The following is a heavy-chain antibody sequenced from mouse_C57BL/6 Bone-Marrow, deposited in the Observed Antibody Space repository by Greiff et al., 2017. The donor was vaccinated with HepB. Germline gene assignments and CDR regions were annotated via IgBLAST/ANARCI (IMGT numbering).Heavy chain of an antibody. CDR1: GYTFTGYW. Sequence: QVQLKQSGAELMKPGASVKLSCKATGYTFTGYWIEWVKQRPGRGLEWIGEILPGSGSTNYNEKFKGKATFTADTSSNTAYMQLSSLTTEDSAIYYCATGEGYYDYPFAYWGQGTLVTVSA. D-gene: IGHD2-4*01. J-gene: IGHJ3*01. V-gene: IGHV1-9*01. CDR2: ILPGSGST. CDR3: ATGEGYYDYPFAY.